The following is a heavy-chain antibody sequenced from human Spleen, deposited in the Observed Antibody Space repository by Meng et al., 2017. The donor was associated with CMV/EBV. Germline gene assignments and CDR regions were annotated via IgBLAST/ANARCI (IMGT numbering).Heavy chain of an antibody. Sequence: SGLMFSRYALHWVLQAPGKGLEWVAGISYDGSNKFYADSVKGRFTLSRENSKNTAYVHMKSLRHDDTGVYYCAGVRSTWLGAGWLDPWGQGTLVTVSS. V-gene: IGHV3-30*04. CDR2: ISYDGSNK. D-gene: IGHD3-10*01. CDR3: AGVRSTWLGAGWLDP. CDR1: GLMFSRYA. J-gene: IGHJ5*02.